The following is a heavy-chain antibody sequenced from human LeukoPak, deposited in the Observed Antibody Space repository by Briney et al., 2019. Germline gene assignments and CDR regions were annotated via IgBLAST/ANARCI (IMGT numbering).Heavy chain of an antibody. CDR2: INHSGTI. CDR1: GDSFSGYY. CDR3: ARGVAGSSGLLYYFDY. J-gene: IGHJ4*02. V-gene: IGHV4-34*01. D-gene: IGHD6-25*01. Sequence: SETLSLTCAVYGDSFSGYYRGWIRQPPGKGLEWIGEINHSGTINYNPSLKSRVTILVDTSKNQFSLNLSSVTAADTAVYYCARGVAGSSGLLYYFDYWGQGALVIVSS.